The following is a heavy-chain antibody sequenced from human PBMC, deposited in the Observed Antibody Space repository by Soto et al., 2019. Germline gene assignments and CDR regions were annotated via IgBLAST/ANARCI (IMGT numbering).Heavy chain of an antibody. CDR1: GFTFSNYA. Sequence: EVQLLESGGGLVQPGGSLRLSCAASGFTFSNYAMSWVRQTPGKGLEWISAITGSGDDTYHADSVKGRFTISRDNSKNTLYLQMNTLGVEDTAVYYCAKGSSISRPYYFDYWGQGTLVTVSS. D-gene: IGHD2-2*01. CDR2: ITGSGDDT. J-gene: IGHJ4*02. CDR3: AKGSSISRPYYFDY. V-gene: IGHV3-23*01.